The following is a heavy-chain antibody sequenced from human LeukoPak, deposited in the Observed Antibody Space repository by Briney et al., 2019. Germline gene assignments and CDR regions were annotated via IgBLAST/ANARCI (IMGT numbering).Heavy chain of an antibody. CDR3: ARQFSKGYYFDY. J-gene: IGHJ4*02. CDR2: IHIGGST. Sequence: SETLSLTCTVSGGSISSSAYHWGWIRQPPGKGLEWIGSIHIGGSTYYNPSLKSRVTISVDTSKNQFSLKLSSVTAADTAVYYCARQFSKGYYFDYRGQGTLVTVSS. CDR1: GGSISSSAYH. V-gene: IGHV4-39*01. D-gene: IGHD3-3*01.